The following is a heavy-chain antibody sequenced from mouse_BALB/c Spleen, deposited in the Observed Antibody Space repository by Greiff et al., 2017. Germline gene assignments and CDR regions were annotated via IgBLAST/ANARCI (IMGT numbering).Heavy chain of an antibody. D-gene: IGHD2-10*02. J-gene: IGHJ4*01. CDR3: ARSEYGNAMDY. CDR1: GYTFSSYW. CDR2: ILPGSGST. V-gene: IGHV1-9*01. Sequence: VKLMESGAELMKPGASVKISCKATGYTFSSYWIEWVKQRPGHGLEWIGEILPGSGSTNYNEKFKGKATFTADTSSNTAYMQLSSLTSEDTAVYYCARSEYGNAMDYWGQGTSVTVSS.